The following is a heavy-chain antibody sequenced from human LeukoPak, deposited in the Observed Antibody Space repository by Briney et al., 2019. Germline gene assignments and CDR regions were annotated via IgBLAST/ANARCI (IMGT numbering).Heavy chain of an antibody. CDR1: GFSFSNAW. CDR2: ITHDGSSK. Sequence: PGGSLRLSCGASGFSFSNAWMTWVRQAPGKGLECVATITHDGSSKYYVDSSKGRFTISRDNAKNSVYLQMNSLRAEDTAVYYCAKEGATIFGVVKKILNFADWGQGTLVTVSS. CDR3: AKEGATIFGVVKKILNFAD. V-gene: IGHV3-7*03. J-gene: IGHJ4*02. D-gene: IGHD3-3*01.